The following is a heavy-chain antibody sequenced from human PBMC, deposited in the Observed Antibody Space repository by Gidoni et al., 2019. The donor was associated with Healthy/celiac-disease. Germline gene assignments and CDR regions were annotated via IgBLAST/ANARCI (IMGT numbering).Heavy chain of an antibody. CDR1: GFTFSSYG. Sequence: QVQLVESGGGVVQPGRSLRLSCAASGFTFSSYGMHWVRQAPGKGLEWVAVISYDGSNKYYADSVKGRFTISRDNSKNTLYLQMNSLRAEDTAVYYCATTVLVRGQGTLVTVSS. J-gene: IGHJ4*02. V-gene: IGHV3-30*03. D-gene: IGHD4-17*01. CDR2: ISYDGSNK. CDR3: ATTVLV.